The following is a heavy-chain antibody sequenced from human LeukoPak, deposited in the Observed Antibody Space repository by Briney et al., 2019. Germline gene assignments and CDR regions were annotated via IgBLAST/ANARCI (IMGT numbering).Heavy chain of an antibody. CDR1: GYTFSSYY. J-gene: IGHJ4*02. V-gene: IGHV1-46*01. CDR2: INLTGGIA. Sequence: GASVKVSCKASGYTFSSYYLHWVRQAPGQGLEWIGIINLTGGIARFAQKFQGRVSMTSDTPTSTVYMELSSLRSEDTAVYYCARAPWIQLFFFDYWGQGTLVTVSS. D-gene: IGHD5-18*01. CDR3: ARAPWIQLFFFDY.